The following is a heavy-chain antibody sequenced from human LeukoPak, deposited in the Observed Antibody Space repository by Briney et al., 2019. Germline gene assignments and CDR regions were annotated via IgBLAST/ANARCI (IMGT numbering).Heavy chain of an antibody. CDR2: ITSSSSYI. V-gene: IGHV3-21*01. CDR3: ARDDNSGHVSL. CDR1: GVTFSTYS. J-gene: IGHJ4*02. D-gene: IGHD3-22*01. Sequence: PGGSLRLSCAASGVTFSTYSMNWVRQAPGKGLEWVSYITSSSSYIYYADSVKGRFTISRDNAKNSLYLQMNSLRAEDTAVYYCARDDNSGHVSLWGQGTLVIVSS.